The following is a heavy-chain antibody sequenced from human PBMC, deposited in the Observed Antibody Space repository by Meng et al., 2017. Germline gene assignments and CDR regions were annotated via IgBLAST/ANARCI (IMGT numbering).Heavy chain of an antibody. CDR3: ARAPRRTTVTACFDY. J-gene: IGHJ4*02. CDR2: ISYDGSNK. D-gene: IGHD4-17*01. CDR1: GLTFSSQV. V-gene: IGHV3-30*16. Sequence: VLVGACGGGMVQPGRSLRSSCAAFGLTFSSQVMHWVRQAPGKGLEWVAVISYDGSNKYYADSVKGRFTISRDNSKNTLYLQMNSLRAEDTAVYYCARAPRRTTVTACFDYWGQGTLVTVSS.